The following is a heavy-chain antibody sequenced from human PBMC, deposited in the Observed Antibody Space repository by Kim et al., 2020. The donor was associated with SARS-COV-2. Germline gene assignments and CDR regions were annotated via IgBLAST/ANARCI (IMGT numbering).Heavy chain of an antibody. V-gene: IGHV3-21*01. CDR3: ARGRGREVLTDYVDY. Sequence: DAVKGRFTISRENAKNSLYLQMNSLGAKDTAVYYCARGRGREVLTDYVDYWGQGTLVTVSS. J-gene: IGHJ4*02. D-gene: IGHD1-26*01.